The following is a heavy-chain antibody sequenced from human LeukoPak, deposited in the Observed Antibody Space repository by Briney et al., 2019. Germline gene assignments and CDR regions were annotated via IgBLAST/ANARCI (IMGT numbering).Heavy chain of an antibody. CDR2: IIPIFGTA. J-gene: IGHJ4*02. V-gene: IGHV1-69*05. CDR3: ARAGSGSSRFFDY. CDR1: GGTFSSYA. Sequence: SVKVSCKASGGTFSSYAISWVRQAPGQGLEWMGGIIPIFGTANYAQKFQGRVTMTTDTSTSTAYMELRSLRSDDTAVYYCARAGSGSSRFFDYWGQGTLVTVSS. D-gene: IGHD3-10*01.